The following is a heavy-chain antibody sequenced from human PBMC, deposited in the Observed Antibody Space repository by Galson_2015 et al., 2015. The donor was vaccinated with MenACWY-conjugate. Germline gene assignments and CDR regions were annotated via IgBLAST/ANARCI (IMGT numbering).Heavy chain of an antibody. CDR1: GFTFSSYG. J-gene: IGHJ6*02. Sequence: SLRLSCAASGFTFSSYGMHWVRQAPGKGLEWVAVISYDGSNKYYADSVKGRFTISRDNSKNTLYLQMNSLRAEDTAVYYCAKDLSGYSYGYYYYYGMDVWGQGTTVTVSS. CDR2: ISYDGSNK. V-gene: IGHV3-30*18. D-gene: IGHD5-18*01. CDR3: AKDLSGYSYGYYYYYGMDV.